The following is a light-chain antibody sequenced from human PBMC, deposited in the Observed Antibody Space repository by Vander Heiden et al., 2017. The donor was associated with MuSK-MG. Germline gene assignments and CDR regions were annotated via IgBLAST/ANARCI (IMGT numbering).Light chain of an antibody. CDR2: EVS. J-gene: IGLJ3*02. CDR3: SSYTSSSTWV. Sequence: QSALTQPASVSGSPGQSITISCTGTSSDVGGYNYVSWYQQHPGNAPKLIFYEVSNRPSGVSNRFSGSKSGTTASPTTSGLQAEDDAYYYCSSYTSSSTWVFGGGTKLTVL. CDR1: SSDVGGYNY. V-gene: IGLV2-14*01.